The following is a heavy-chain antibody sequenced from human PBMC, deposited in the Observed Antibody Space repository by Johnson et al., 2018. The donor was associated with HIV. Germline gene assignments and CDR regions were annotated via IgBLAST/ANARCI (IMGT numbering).Heavy chain of an antibody. J-gene: IGHJ3*02. D-gene: IGHD6-6*01. Sequence: VQLVESGGGVVRPGGSLRLSCEGSGFSLDDYGMSWVRQRPGKGLEWVAVICYDGSNKYYADSVKGRFTISRDNSKNTLYLQMNSLRAEDTAVYYCAKGQIISSRLGAFDIWGQGTMVTVSS. V-gene: IGHV3-30*18. CDR3: AKGQIISSRLGAFDI. CDR1: GFSLDDYG. CDR2: ICYDGSNK.